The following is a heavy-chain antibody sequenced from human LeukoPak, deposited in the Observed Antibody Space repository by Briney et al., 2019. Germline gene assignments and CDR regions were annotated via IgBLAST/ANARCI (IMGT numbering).Heavy chain of an antibody. V-gene: IGHV4-34*01. CDR2: INHSGST. D-gene: IGHD3-10*01. CDR3: ASNSFDYYGSGSYSVDY. J-gene: IGHJ4*02. CDR1: GGSFSGYY. Sequence: SETLSLTCAIYGGSFSGYYWSWIRQPPGKGLEWIGEINHSGSTNYNPSLKSRVTISVDTSKNQFSLKLSSVTAADTAVYYCASNSFDYYGSGSYSVDYWGQGTLVTVSS.